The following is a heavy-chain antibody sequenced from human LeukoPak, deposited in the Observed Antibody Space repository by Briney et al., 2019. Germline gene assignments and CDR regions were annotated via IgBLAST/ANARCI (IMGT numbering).Heavy chain of an antibody. CDR2: IKEDGSQD. J-gene: IGHJ4*02. Sequence: GGSLRLSCAASEFTFSRYWMTWVRQAPGRGLEWVGNIKEDGSQDYYADSVKGRFTISRDNSKNTLYLQMNSLRAEDTAVYYCAKDAGYYDSSGYYYYFDYWGQGTLVTVSS. CDR3: AKDAGYYDSSGYYYYFDY. CDR1: EFTFSRYW. D-gene: IGHD3-22*01. V-gene: IGHV3-7*01.